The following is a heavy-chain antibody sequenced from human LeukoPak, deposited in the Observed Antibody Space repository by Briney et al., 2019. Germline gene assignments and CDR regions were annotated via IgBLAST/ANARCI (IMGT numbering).Heavy chain of an antibody. D-gene: IGHD6-13*01. Sequence: GASVKVSCKASGYTFTSYDINWVRQATGQGLEWMGWMNPNSGNTGYAQKFQGRVTITRNTSISTAYMELSSLRSEDTAVYYCAREGYSSSWYRPYTRQYYFDYWGQGTLVTVSS. CDR3: AREGYSSSWYRPYTRQYYFDY. J-gene: IGHJ4*02. CDR1: GYTFTSYD. V-gene: IGHV1-8*03. CDR2: MNPNSGNT.